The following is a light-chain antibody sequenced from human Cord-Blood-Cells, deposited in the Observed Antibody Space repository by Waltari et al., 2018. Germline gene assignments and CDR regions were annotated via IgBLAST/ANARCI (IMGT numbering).Light chain of an antibody. V-gene: IGKV1-39*01. J-gene: IGKJ3*01. Sequence: DIQMTQSPSSLSASVEDRVTITCRASQSISSYLNWYQQKPGKAPKLLIYAASSLQSGVPSRFSGSGSGTDFTLTISSLQPEDFATYYCQQSYSTPHFGPGTKVDIK. CDR1: QSISSY. CDR3: QQSYSTPH. CDR2: AAS.